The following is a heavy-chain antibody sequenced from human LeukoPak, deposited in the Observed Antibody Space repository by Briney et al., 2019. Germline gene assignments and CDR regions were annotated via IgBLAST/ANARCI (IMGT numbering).Heavy chain of an antibody. Sequence: GESLKISCKGSGYSFTSYWIGWVRQMPGKGLEWMGIIYPGDSDTRYSPSFQGQVTISADKSISTAYLQWSSLKASDTAMYYCARFPPDFWGGYYTGYYYMDVWGKGTTVTVSS. CDR1: GYSFTSYW. D-gene: IGHD3-3*01. CDR3: ARFPPDFWGGYYTGYYYMDV. V-gene: IGHV5-51*01. CDR2: IYPGDSDT. J-gene: IGHJ6*03.